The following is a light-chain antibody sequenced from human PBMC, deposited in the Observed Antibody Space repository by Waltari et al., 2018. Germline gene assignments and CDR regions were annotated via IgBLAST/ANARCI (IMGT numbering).Light chain of an antibody. CDR2: DVS. J-gene: IGLJ2*01. V-gene: IGLV2-14*01. CDR1: SSDVGAYNY. CDR3: SSYTRSSTLVV. Sequence: QSALTQPASVSGSPGQSITISCTGTSSDVGAYNYVSWYQQHPGQAPKLLIYDVSKRPSGVSNRFSGSKSANTASLTISGLQTDDEADYYCSSYTRSSTLVVFGGGTKLTVL.